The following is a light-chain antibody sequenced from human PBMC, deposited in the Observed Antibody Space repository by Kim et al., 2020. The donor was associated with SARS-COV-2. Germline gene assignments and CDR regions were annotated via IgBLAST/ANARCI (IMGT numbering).Light chain of an antibody. CDR1: SPNSGANT. V-gene: IGLV1-44*01. J-gene: IGLJ2*01. CDR2: SNN. Sequence: GQMVIIPCYGSSPNSGANTANWHQQRPGTAPKLLSHSNNQRPAGVPDRFDCSKSCTAASLAIRGLQSEDEGDYYCAAWDDSLNVVLFGGGTQLTVL. CDR3: AAWDDSLNVVL.